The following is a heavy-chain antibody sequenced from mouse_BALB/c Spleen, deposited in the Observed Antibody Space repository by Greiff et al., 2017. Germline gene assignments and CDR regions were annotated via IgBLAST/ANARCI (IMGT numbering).Heavy chain of an antibody. CDR1: GYTFTSYV. V-gene: IGHV1-14*01. CDR3: ASITTVTYWYFDV. CDR2: INPYNDGT. Sequence: EVQLQQSGPELVKPGASVKMSCKASGYTFTSYVMHWVKQKPGQGLEWIGYINPYNDGTKYNEKFKGKATLTSDKSSSTAYMELSSLTSEDSAVYYCASITTVTYWYFDVWGAGTTVTVSS. J-gene: IGHJ1*01. D-gene: IGHD1-1*01.